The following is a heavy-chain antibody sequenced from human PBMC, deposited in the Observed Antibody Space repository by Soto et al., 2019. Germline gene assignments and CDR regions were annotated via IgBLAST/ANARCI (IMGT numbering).Heavy chain of an antibody. D-gene: IGHD1-26*01. J-gene: IGHJ4*02. Sequence: GESLKISCAASGFTFSSYAMSWVRQAPGKGLEWVSAISGSGGSTYYADSVKCRFTISRDNSKNTLYLQMNSLRAEDTAVYYCAKDISVWEPFDYWGQGTLVTVSS. CDR2: ISGSGGST. V-gene: IGHV3-23*01. CDR3: AKDISVWEPFDY. CDR1: GFTFSSYA.